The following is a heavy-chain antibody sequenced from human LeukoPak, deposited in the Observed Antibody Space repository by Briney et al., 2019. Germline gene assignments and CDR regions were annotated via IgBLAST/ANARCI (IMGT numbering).Heavy chain of an antibody. J-gene: IGHJ4*02. CDR2: INHSGST. Sequence: PSETLSLTCAVYGGSFSGYYWSWIRQPPGKGLEWIGEINHSGSTNYNPSLKSRVTISVDTSKNQFSLKLSSVTAADTAVYYCARRFPPSTYYYDSSGYLILESNGYYFDYWGQGTLVTVSS. V-gene: IGHV4-34*01. D-gene: IGHD3-22*01. CDR1: GGSFSGYY. CDR3: ARRFPPSTYYYDSSGYLILESNGYYFDY.